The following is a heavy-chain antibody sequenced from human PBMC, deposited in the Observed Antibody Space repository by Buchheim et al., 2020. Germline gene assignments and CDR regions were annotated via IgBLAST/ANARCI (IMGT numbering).Heavy chain of an antibody. CDR1: GFTFSTYA. D-gene: IGHD3-10*01. CDR3: ARDLFLGGSMDA. CDR2: ISHDGSGK. J-gene: IGHJ6*02. V-gene: IGHV3-30*14. Sequence: QVQLAESGGSVVQPGASLRLSCAASGFTFSTYALHWVRQAPGKGLEWVAVISHDGSGKHYTDSVEGRFSISRDNSRETVYLQMNSLRPEDTAVYYCARDLFLGGSMDACGQGTT.